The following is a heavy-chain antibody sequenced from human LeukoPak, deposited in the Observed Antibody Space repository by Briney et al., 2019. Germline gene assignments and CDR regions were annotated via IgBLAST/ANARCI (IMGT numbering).Heavy chain of an antibody. CDR2: ISGSGGST. J-gene: IGHJ4*02. CDR3: AKDLSPASYYYDSSGYYPEYYFDY. Sequence: GGSLRLSCAASGFTFSSYWMSWVRQAPGKGLEWVSAISGSGGSTYYADSVKGRFTISRDNSKNTLYLQMNSLRAEDTAVYYCAKDLSPASYYYDSSGYYPEYYFDYWGQGTLVTVSS. V-gene: IGHV3-23*01. CDR1: GFTFSSYW. D-gene: IGHD3-22*01.